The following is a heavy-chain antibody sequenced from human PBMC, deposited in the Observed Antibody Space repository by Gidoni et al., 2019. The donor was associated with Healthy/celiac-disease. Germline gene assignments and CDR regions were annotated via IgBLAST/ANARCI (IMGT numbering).Heavy chain of an antibody. D-gene: IGHD2-2*01. CDR1: GFTFSSYA. CDR2: ISGSGGST. CDR3: AKDECRGVFGFVQLLCPPANWFDP. V-gene: IGHV3-23*04. J-gene: IGHJ5*02. Sequence: EVQLVESGGGLVQPGGSLRLSCAASGFTFSSYAMRWVRQAPGKGLEWVSAISGSGGSTYYADSVKGRFTISRDNSKNTLYLQMNSLRAEDTAVYYCAKDECRGVFGFVQLLCPPANWFDPWGQGTLVTVSS.